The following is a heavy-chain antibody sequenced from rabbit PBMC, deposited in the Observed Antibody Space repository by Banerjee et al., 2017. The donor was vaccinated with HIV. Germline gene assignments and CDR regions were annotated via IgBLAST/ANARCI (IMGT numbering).Heavy chain of an antibody. CDR2: IYTGDDST. Sequence: QSLEESGGDLVQPEGSLTLTCTASGFSFSRSYYMCWVRQAPGKGPEWIAYIYTGDDSTYYASWVNGRFSISKTSSTTVTLQMTGLTAADTATYFCARNGANYDYPYFNFWGPGTLVTVS. J-gene: IGHJ4*01. CDR1: GFSFSRSYY. D-gene: IGHD6-1*01. CDR3: ARNGANYDYPYFNF. V-gene: IGHV1S40*01.